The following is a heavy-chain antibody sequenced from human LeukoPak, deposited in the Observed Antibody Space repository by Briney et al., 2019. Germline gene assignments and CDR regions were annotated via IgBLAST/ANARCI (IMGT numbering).Heavy chain of an antibody. CDR3: ARERTYYYYYYMDV. CDR2: IYTSGST. Sequence: TSETLSLTCTVSGGSTSSYYWSWIRQPAGKGLEWIGRIYTSGSTNYNPSLKSRVTISVDTSKNQFSLKLSSVTAADTAVYYCARERTYYYYYYMDVWGKGTTVTISS. J-gene: IGHJ6*03. V-gene: IGHV4-4*07. CDR1: GGSTSSYY.